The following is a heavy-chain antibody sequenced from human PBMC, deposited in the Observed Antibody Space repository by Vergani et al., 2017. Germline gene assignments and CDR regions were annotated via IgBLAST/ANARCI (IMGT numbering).Heavy chain of an antibody. J-gene: IGHJ4*02. Sequence: QVQLVQSGAEVKQPGASVKVSCKASGYTFTSYGINWVRQAPGQGLEWMGWISAYNGNTNYAQKLQGRVIMTTDTSTSTAYMELRSLRSDDTAVYYCARDGGVNYYDSRGHYWGYWGQGTLVTVSS. CDR2: ISAYNGNT. CDR3: ARDGGVNYYDSRGHYWGY. V-gene: IGHV1-18*01. D-gene: IGHD3-22*01. CDR1: GYTFTSYG.